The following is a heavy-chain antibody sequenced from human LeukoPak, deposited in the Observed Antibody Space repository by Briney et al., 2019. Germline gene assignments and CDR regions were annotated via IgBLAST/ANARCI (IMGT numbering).Heavy chain of an antibody. V-gene: IGHV4-59*08. CDR2: VYYSGST. J-gene: IGHJ2*01. CDR3: ARHVSARYFDL. CDR1: GGSISSYY. Sequence: PSETLSLTCTVSGGSISSYYWSWIRQPPGKGLEWIGYVYYSGSTNYTPSLKSRVTISVDTSKNQFSLKLSSVTAADTAVYYCARHVSARYFDLWGRGTLVTVSS.